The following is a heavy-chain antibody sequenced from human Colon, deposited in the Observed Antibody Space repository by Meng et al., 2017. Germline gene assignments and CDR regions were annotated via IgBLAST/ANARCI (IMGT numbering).Heavy chain of an antibody. CDR3: ARDPGGFDY. CDR1: GATLSNST. V-gene: IGHV1-69*02. D-gene: IGHD3-16*01. J-gene: IGHJ4*02. CDR2: VIPILGIA. Sequence: QVQVVHSGTEVKKPGSSVKVSCKASGATLSNSTISWVRQAPGQGLEWMGRVIPILGIAKYAQTFQGRLTITADKSTNTAYMELSSLRSEDTAVYFCARDPGGFDYWGQGTLVTVSS.